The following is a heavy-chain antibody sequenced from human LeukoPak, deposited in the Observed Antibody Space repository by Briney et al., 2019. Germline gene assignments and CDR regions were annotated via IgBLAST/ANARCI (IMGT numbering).Heavy chain of an antibody. J-gene: IGHJ4*02. V-gene: IGHV4-34*01. CDR3: ARGVCSGGSCYSARYGSPKNKYFDY. CDR1: GGAFRGYY. CDR2: XXXXXXX. Sequence: SETLSPTFAVHGGAFRGYYWSWVRQPPGKGPEWIWGXXXXXXXXXNPSLKSRVTISVDTSKNQFSLKLSSVTAADTAVYYCARGVCSGGSCYSARYGSPKNKYFDYWGQGTLVTVSS. D-gene: IGHD2-15*01.